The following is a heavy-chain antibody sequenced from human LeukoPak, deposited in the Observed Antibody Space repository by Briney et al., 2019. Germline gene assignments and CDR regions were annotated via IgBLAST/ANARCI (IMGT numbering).Heavy chain of an antibody. J-gene: IGHJ4*02. Sequence: GGSLRLSCSTSGFIFSNHFMHWVRQAPGKGLEWVAVISYDGSNKYYADSVKGRFTISRDNSKNTLYLQMNSLRAEDTAVYYRAKDFGWSFDYWGQGTLVTVSS. V-gene: IGHV3-30*18. D-gene: IGHD2-8*01. CDR2: ISYDGSNK. CDR1: GFIFSNHF. CDR3: AKDFGWSFDY.